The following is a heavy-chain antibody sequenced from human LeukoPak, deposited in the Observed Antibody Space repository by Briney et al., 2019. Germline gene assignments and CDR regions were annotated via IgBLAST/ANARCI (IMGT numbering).Heavy chain of an antibody. V-gene: IGHV4-34*01. Sequence: SETLSLTCAVYGGSFSGYYWSWIRQPPGKGLEWIGEINHSGSTNYNPSLKSRVTISVDTSKNQFSLKLSSVTAADTAVYYCARGAVVATYYYYYYMDVWGKGTTVTVSS. CDR2: INHSGST. J-gene: IGHJ6*03. CDR1: GGSFSGYY. D-gene: IGHD5-12*01. CDR3: ARGAVVATYYYYYYMDV.